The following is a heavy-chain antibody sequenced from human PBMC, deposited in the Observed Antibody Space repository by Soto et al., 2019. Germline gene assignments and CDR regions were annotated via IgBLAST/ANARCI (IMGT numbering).Heavy chain of an antibody. J-gene: IGHJ6*02. CDR3: VRYGSESYYHLGVESYYGMDV. CDR1: GGSISSGDYY. CDR2: IYYSGST. Sequence: SETLSLTCTVSGGSISSGDYYWSWIRQPPGKGLEWIGYIYYSGSTYYNPSLKSRVTISVDTSKNQFSLKLSSVTAADTAVYYCVRYGSESYYHLGVESYYGMDVWGQGTTVTVSS. V-gene: IGHV4-30-4*01. D-gene: IGHD3-10*01.